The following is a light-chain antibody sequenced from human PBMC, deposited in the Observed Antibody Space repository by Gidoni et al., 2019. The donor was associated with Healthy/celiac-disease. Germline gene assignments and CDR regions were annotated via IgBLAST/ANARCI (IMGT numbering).Light chain of an antibody. Sequence: QPVLPQSSSASASLGSSVKLTCTLSSGHSSYIIAWHQQQPGKAPRYLMKLECSGSYNKGSGVPDRFSGSSSGADRYLAISNLQAEDEADYYCETWDSTSGVFGTGTKVTVL. CDR1: SGHSSYI. V-gene: IGLV4-60*03. CDR2: LECSGSY. CDR3: ETWDSTSGV. J-gene: IGLJ1*01.